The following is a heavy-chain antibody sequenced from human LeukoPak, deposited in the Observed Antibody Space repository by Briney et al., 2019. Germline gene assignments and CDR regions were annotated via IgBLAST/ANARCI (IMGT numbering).Heavy chain of an antibody. CDR3: ARGYCTSSSCYNGY. D-gene: IGHD2-2*02. CDR2: MSFDVNNK. J-gene: IGHJ4*02. V-gene: IGHV3-30*04. Sequence: GGSLRLSCATSGFTFSSYAFHWVRQAPGKGLEWVATMSFDVNNKYYADSVRGRFTISRDNSKNTLYLHMNSLRAEDTAVYSCARGYCTSSSCYNGYWGQGTLVTVSS. CDR1: GFTFSSYA.